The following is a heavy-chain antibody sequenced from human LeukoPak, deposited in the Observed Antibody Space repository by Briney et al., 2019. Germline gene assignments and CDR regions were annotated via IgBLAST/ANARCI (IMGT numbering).Heavy chain of an antibody. CDR1: GGSISSGDYY. J-gene: IGHJ4*02. D-gene: IGHD4-23*01. CDR2: IYYSGST. V-gene: IGHV4-30-4*01. Sequence: SETLSLTCTVSGGSISSGDYYWSWIRQPPGEGLEWIGYIYYSGSTYYNPSLKSRVTISVDTSKNQFSLKLSSVTAADTAVYYCARTTVVTLVDYWGQGTLVTVSS. CDR3: ARTTVVTLVDY.